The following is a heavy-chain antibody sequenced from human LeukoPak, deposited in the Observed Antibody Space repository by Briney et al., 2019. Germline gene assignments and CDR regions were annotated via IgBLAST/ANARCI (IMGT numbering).Heavy chain of an antibody. CDR2: IYHSGST. D-gene: IGHD6-19*01. CDR3: AGISSSGAIFDY. V-gene: IGHV4-38-2*02. Sequence: SETLSLTCTVSGYSISSGYYWGWIRQPPGKGLEWIGSIYHSGSTYYNPSLKSRVTISVDTSKNQFSLKLSSVTAADTAVYYCAGISSSGAIFDYWGQGTLVTVSS. J-gene: IGHJ4*02. CDR1: GYSISSGYY.